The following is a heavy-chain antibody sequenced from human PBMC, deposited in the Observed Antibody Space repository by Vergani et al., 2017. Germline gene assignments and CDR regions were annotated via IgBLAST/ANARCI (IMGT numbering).Heavy chain of an antibody. CDR3: ARAPSSGWFYYFDY. D-gene: IGHD6-19*01. J-gene: IGHJ4*02. V-gene: IGHV3-66*02. Sequence: EVQLVESGGGLVQPGGSLRLSCAASGFIVSSNYMSWVRQAPGKGLEWVSLIDSDGSTYYADSVKGRFTISRDISKNTLYLQMNSLRAEDTAVYYCARAPSSGWFYYFDYWGQGTLVIVSS. CDR1: GFIVSSNY. CDR2: IDSDGST.